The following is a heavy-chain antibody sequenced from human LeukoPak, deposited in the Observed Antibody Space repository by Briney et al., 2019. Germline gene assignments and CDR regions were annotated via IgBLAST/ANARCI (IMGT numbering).Heavy chain of an antibody. D-gene: IGHD2-2*03. J-gene: IGHJ3*02. CDR2: IYPGDSDT. V-gene: IGHV5-51*01. CDR3: ASGGMDIVVVPAAMSVFGTHAFDI. CDR1: GYSFSSYY. Sequence: GESLKISCQASGYSFSSYYIGWVRQMPGKGLEWMGIIYPGDSDTRYSPSFQGQVTISADKSISTAYLQWSSLKASDTAMYYCASGGMDIVVVPAAMSVFGTHAFDIWGQGTMVTVSS.